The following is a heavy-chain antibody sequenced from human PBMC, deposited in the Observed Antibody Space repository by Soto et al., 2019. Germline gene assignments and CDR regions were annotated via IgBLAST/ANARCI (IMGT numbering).Heavy chain of an antibody. D-gene: IGHD3-22*01. V-gene: IGHV3-21*01. CDR1: GFTFSSYS. CDR2: ISSSSSYI. J-gene: IGHJ3*02. Sequence: GGSLRLSCAASGFTFSSYSMNWVRQAPGKGLEWVSSISSSSSYIYYADSVKGRFTISRDNAKNSLYLQMNSLRAEDTAVDYCARDLPIRGGSGYFAFDIWGQGTMVTVSS. CDR3: ARDLPIRGGSGYFAFDI.